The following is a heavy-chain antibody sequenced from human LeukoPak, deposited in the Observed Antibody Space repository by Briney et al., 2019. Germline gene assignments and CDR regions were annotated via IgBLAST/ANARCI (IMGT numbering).Heavy chain of an antibody. CDR1: GGSISSYY. J-gene: IGHJ4*02. D-gene: IGHD3-10*01. Sequence: SETLSLTCTVSGGSISSYYWSWIRQPPGKGLEWIGYIYYSGSTNYNPSLKSRVTISVDTSKNQFSLKLSSVTAADTAVYYCARRTYYYGSGSYPLDYWGQGTLVTVSS. CDR2: IYYSGST. V-gene: IGHV4-59*08. CDR3: ARRTYYYGSGSYPLDY.